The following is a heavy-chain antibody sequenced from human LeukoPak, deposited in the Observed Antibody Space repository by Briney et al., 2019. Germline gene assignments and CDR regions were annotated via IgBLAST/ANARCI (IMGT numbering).Heavy chain of an antibody. CDR1: GFTFSSYS. Sequence: GGSLRLSCAASGFTFSSYSMNWVRQAPGKGLEWVSSISSSSSYIYYADSVKGRFTISRDNAKNSLYLQMNSLRAEDTAVYYCARDLRPYDSSGYLDYWGQGTLVTVSS. CDR2: ISSSSSYI. V-gene: IGHV3-21*01. CDR3: ARDLRPYDSSGYLDY. J-gene: IGHJ4*02. D-gene: IGHD3-22*01.